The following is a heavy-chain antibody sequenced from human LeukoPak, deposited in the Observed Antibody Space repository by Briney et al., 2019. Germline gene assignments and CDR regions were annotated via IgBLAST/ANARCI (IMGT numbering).Heavy chain of an antibody. CDR1: GFTFSSYW. Sequence: GGSLRLSCAASGFTFSSYWMSWVHQAPGKGLEWVANIKQDGSEKYYVDSVKGRSTMSRDNAKNSVYLQMNSLRAEDTAVYYCARLHYDVLTGPFDYWGQGTLVTVSS. V-gene: IGHV3-7*01. J-gene: IGHJ4*02. CDR2: IKQDGSEK. D-gene: IGHD3-9*01. CDR3: ARLHYDVLTGPFDY.